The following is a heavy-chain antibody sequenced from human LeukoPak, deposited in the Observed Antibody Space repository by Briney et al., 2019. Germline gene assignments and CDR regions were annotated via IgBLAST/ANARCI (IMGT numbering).Heavy chain of an antibody. V-gene: IGHV3-21*01. J-gene: IGHJ3*02. CDR1: GFTFSDYR. CDR2: ISGSSSYI. CDR3: ARGPLDSFDI. D-gene: IGHD2-21*01. Sequence: GGSLRLSCVASGFTFSDYRMNWVRQAPGKGLEWVSSISGSSSYIYYADSVKGRFTVSRDNAKNSLFLQMNSLRAEDTAVYYCARGPLDSFDIWGQGTMVTVSS.